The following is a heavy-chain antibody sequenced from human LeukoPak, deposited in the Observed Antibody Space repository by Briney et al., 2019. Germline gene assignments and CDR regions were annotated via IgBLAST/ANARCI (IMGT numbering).Heavy chain of an antibody. CDR3: ARARGGAPGDYYYYYMDV. Sequence: PSETLSLTCTVSGGSISSSSYYWGWIRQPPGKGLEWIGSTYYSGSAYYNPSLKSRVTISVDTSKNQFSLKLSSVTAADTAVYYCARARGGAPGDYYYYYMDVWGKGTTVTVSS. CDR2: TYYSGSA. J-gene: IGHJ6*03. D-gene: IGHD3-10*01. V-gene: IGHV4-39*01. CDR1: GGSISSSSYY.